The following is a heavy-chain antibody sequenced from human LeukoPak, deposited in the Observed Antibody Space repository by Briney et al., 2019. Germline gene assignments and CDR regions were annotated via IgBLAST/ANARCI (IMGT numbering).Heavy chain of an antibody. Sequence: ASVKVSCKASGYTFTGYYMHWVRQAPGQGLEWMGWINPNSGGTNYAQRFQGRVTMTRDTSISTAYMELSRLRSDDTAVYYCARKRPQGMQTTVTTNCWFDPWGQGTLVTVSS. V-gene: IGHV1-2*02. D-gene: IGHD4-17*01. CDR3: ARKRPQGMQTTVTTNCWFDP. CDR2: INPNSGGT. CDR1: GYTFTGYY. J-gene: IGHJ5*02.